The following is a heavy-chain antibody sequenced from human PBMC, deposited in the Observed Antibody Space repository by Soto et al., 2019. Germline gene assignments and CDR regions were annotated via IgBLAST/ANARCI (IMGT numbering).Heavy chain of an antibody. CDR2: ISSTGSTI. Sequence: RGSLRLSCAASGFTFSDYYLNWIRQAPGKGQEWVSFISSTGSTIYYADSVKGRFTISRDNAKNSLYLQMNSLSAEDTAVYFCARDLGDYYDSSGYYKYYFDYWGQGTLVTVSS. J-gene: IGHJ4*02. CDR1: GFTFSDYY. D-gene: IGHD3-22*01. CDR3: ARDLGDYYDSSGYYKYYFDY. V-gene: IGHV3-11*01.